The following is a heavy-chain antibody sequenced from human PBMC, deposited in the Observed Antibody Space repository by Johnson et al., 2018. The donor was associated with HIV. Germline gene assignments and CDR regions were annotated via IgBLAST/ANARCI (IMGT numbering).Heavy chain of an antibody. CDR1: GFTFSSYG. CDR3: AKDTIAGVKGDSLI. Sequence: QVQLVESGGGVVQPGGSLRLSCAASGFTFSSYGMHWVRQAPGKGLEWVAFIRYDGSNKYYAYSVKGRFTISRDNSKNTLYLQMNSLRAEDTAVYYCAKDTIAGVKGDSLIWGQGTMVTVSS. V-gene: IGHV3-30*02. J-gene: IGHJ3*02. CDR2: IRYDGSNK. D-gene: IGHD3-9*01.